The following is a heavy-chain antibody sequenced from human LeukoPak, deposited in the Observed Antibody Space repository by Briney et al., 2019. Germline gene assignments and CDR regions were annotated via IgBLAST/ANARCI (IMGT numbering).Heavy chain of an antibody. D-gene: IGHD6-6*01. CDR3: ARADSSSSSYYYYMDV. CDR2: IYYSGST. CDR1: GGSISSGGYY. V-gene: IGHV4-31*03. J-gene: IGHJ6*03. Sequence: SQTLSLTCTVSGGSISSGGYYWSWIRQHPGKGLEWIGYIYYSGSTNYNPSLKSRVTISVDTSKNQFSLKLSSVTAADTAVYYCARADSSSSSYYYYMDVWGQGTLVTVSS.